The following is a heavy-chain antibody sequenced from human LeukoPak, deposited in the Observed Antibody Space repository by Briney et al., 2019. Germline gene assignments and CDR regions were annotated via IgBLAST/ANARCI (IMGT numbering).Heavy chain of an antibody. CDR3: AKARDLYYYYYMDV. CDR1: GFTFSSYG. Sequence: GGSLRLSCAASGFTFSSYGMHWVRQAPGKGLEWVAFIRYDGSNKYYADSVKGRFTISRDNSKNTLYLQMNSLRAEDTAVYYCAKARDLYYYYYMDVWGKGTTVTISS. CDR2: IRYDGSNK. J-gene: IGHJ6*03. V-gene: IGHV3-30*02.